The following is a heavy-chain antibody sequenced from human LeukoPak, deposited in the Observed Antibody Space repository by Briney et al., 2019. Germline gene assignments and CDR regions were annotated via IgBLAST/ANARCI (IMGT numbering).Heavy chain of an antibody. V-gene: IGHV3-21*01. Sequence: GGSLRLSCAASGFTFSSYIMNWVRQAPGKGLEWVSSISTSSNYIYYADSVRGRFTISRDNAKSSLHLQMNSLRAEDMAVYYCARDVIGSGWFDYWGQGTPVTVSS. CDR3: ARDVIGSGWFDY. D-gene: IGHD2-21*01. CDR1: GFTFSSYI. J-gene: IGHJ5*01. CDR2: ISTSSNYI.